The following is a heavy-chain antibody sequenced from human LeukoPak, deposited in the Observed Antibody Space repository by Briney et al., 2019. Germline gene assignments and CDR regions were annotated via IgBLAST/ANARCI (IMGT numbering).Heavy chain of an antibody. CDR1: GYTFTGYY. Sequence: ASVKVSCKASGYTFTGYYMHWVRQAPGQGLEWMGWINPNSGGTNYAQKFQGRVTMTRDTSISTAYMELSRLRSDDTAVYYCARDSYSGSWYDFDYWGQGTLVTVSS. J-gene: IGHJ4*02. CDR3: ARDSYSGSWYDFDY. CDR2: INPNSGGT. V-gene: IGHV1-2*02. D-gene: IGHD6-13*01.